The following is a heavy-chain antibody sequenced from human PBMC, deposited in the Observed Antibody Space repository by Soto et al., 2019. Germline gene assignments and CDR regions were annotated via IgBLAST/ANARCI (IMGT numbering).Heavy chain of an antibody. Sequence: EVQLLESGGGVVQPGRSLRLSCAASGLTFDDSAMHWVRQAPGKGLEWVSGISWNSGSIGYADSVKGRFTISRDNAKNSLYMHMHSLRAEDTALYYCAKDKGTELELREGYSYFDYWCQGTLVTVSS. J-gene: IGHJ4*02. D-gene: IGHD1-7*01. CDR2: ISWNSGSI. CDR3: AKDKGTELELREGYSYFDY. V-gene: IGHV3-9*01. CDR1: GLTFDDSA.